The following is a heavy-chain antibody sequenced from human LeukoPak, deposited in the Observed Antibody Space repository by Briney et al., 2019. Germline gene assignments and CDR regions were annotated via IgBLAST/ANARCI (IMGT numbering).Heavy chain of an antibody. CDR2: VYYSGST. Sequence: TSETLSLTCTVPGGSISTYYWSWIRQPPGKGLEGIAYVYYSGSTNSNPSLKSRVTISVDTSKNQLSLKLSSVTAADTAVYYCARHGGDYVGFDMWGQGTMVTVSS. J-gene: IGHJ3*02. D-gene: IGHD4-23*01. CDR1: GGSISTYY. V-gene: IGHV4-59*08. CDR3: ARHGGDYVGFDM.